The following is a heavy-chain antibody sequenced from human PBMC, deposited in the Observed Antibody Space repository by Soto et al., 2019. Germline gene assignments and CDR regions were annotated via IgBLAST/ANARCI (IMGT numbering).Heavy chain of an antibody. D-gene: IGHD3-9*01. V-gene: IGHV3-23*01. CDR3: AKDGDILTGYPYYFDY. Sequence: PGGSLRLSCAASGFTFSSYVMSWVRQAPGKGLEWVSGISGGGVSTYYADSVKGRFTVSRDNSKKMLYLQMNSLRAEDTAVYYCAKDGDILTGYPYYFDYWGQGTLVTVSS. CDR2: ISGGGVST. CDR1: GFTFSSYV. J-gene: IGHJ4*02.